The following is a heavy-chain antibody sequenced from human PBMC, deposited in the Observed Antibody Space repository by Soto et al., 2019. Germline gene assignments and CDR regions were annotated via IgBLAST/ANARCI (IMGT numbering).Heavy chain of an antibody. D-gene: IGHD3-16*02. V-gene: IGHV1-69*13. CDR2: IIPIFGTA. J-gene: IGHJ6*02. Sequence: SVKVSCKASGGTFSSYAISWVRQAPGQGLEWMGGIIPIFGTANYAQKFQGRVTITADESTSTAYMELSSLRSEDTAVYYCATRIYGIVGGMDVWGQGTTVTVSS. CDR3: ATRIYGIVGGMDV. CDR1: GGTFSSYA.